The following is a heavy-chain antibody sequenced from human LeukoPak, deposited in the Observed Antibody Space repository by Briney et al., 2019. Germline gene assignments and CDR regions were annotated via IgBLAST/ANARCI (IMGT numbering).Heavy chain of an antibody. V-gene: IGHV3-23*01. CDR3: AKASLYYCSGGSCYFSDY. D-gene: IGHD2-15*01. Sequence: GGSLRLSCAASGFTFSSYAMSWVRQAPGKGLEWASAISGSGGSTYYADSVKGRFTISRDNSKNTLYLQMNSLRAEDTAVYYCAKASLYYCSGGSCYFSDYWGQGTLVTVSS. CDR2: ISGSGGST. CDR1: GFTFSSYA. J-gene: IGHJ4*02.